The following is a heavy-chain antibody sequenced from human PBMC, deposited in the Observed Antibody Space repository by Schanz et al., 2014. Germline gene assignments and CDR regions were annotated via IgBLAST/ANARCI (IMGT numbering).Heavy chain of an antibody. CDR3: VRVPSRDVSFDL. D-gene: IGHD3-16*01. J-gene: IGHJ2*01. Sequence: QVQLVQSGAEVKKPGASVKVSCRASGYPFTSDDITWVRQAPGQGLEWMGRIIPSLGLAKYEQKFQDKVTITADTSTTTAYMELSGLRSEDTAHYYCVRVPSRDVSFDLWGRGTLVTVSS. CDR1: GYPFTSDD. V-gene: IGHV1-69*09. CDR2: IIPSLGLA.